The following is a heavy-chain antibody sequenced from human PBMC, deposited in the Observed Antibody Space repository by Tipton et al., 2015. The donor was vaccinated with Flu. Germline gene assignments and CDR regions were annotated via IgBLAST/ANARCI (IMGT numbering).Heavy chain of an antibody. Sequence: TLSLTCAVYGGSFSGYYWSWIRQPPGKGLEWIGEINHSGSTNYNPSLKSRVTISVDRSKNQFSLSLSSVTAADTAMYYCARGDYGDYDHEADGFDIWGQGTLVTVSA. CDR2: INHSGST. D-gene: IGHD4-17*01. CDR1: GGSFSGYY. V-gene: IGHV4-34*01. CDR3: ARGDYGDYDHEADGFDI. J-gene: IGHJ3*02.